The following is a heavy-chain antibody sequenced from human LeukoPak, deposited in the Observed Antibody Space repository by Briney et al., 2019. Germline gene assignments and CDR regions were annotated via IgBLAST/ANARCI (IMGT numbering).Heavy chain of an antibody. J-gene: IGHJ4*02. CDR1: GFTLSSYG. V-gene: IGHV3-30*18. CDR3: AKGYDFWSGYYWLVFDY. D-gene: IGHD3-3*01. Sequence: GGSPTLSCAPSGFTLSSYGMHWARQAPGKGREGVADISYDGSNKYYADSVKGRFTISRDNSKNTLYLQMNSLRAEDTAVYYCAKGYDFWSGYYWLVFDYWGQGTLVTVSS. CDR2: ISYDGSNK.